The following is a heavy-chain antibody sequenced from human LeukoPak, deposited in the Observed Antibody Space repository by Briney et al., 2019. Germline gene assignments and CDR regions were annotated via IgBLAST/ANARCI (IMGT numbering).Heavy chain of an antibody. Sequence: GGSLRLSCTASGFAFSVYAMSWLRQPPGKGLEWVSTINANSGTTSYAASVRGRFPISRDNSKNTLYLQLTTLRADDTATYYCAKPISGGLAVTADWFHPWGQGTLVVVSS. D-gene: IGHD6-19*01. CDR3: AKPISGGLAVTADWFHP. J-gene: IGHJ5*01. CDR1: GFAFSVYA. CDR2: INANSGTT. V-gene: IGHV3-23*01.